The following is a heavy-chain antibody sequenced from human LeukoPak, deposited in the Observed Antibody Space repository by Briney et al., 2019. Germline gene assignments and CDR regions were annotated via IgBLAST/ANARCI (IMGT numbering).Heavy chain of an antibody. CDR1: GFAVSSNY. CDR2: IYSGGST. CDR3: ASRYCSSTSCSIDAFDI. J-gene: IGHJ3*02. V-gene: IGHV3-53*01. D-gene: IGHD2-2*01. Sequence: QPGGSLRLSCAASGFAVSSNYMSCVRQAPGKGLEWVSVIYSGGSTYYADSVKGRFTISRDNSKNTLYLQMNSLRAEDTAVHYCASRYCSSTSCSIDAFDIWGQGTMVTVSS.